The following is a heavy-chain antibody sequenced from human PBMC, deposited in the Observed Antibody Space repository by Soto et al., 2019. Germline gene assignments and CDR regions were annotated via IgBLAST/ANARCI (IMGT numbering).Heavy chain of an antibody. J-gene: IGHJ4*02. CDR3: ARSEWSTEVPGIFDY. D-gene: IGHD2-8*01. Sequence: QVQLVQSGAEVKKPGASVKVSCKASGYTFTSYGISWVRQAPGQGLEWMGWISAYNGNTNYAQKLQGRVTMTTDTSTSTAYMELRSLRADDTAVYYCARSEWSTEVPGIFDYWGQGTLVTVSS. CDR2: ISAYNGNT. V-gene: IGHV1-18*04. CDR1: GYTFTSYG.